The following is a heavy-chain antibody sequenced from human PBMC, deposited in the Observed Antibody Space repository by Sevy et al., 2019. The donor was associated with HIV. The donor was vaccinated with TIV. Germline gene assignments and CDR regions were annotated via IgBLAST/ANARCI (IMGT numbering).Heavy chain of an antibody. D-gene: IGHD1-26*01. CDR3: ARVEGIGGATTGELDY. Sequence: GGSLRLSCAASGFTFSSYSMNWVRQAPGKGLEWVSSISSSSSYIYYADSVKGRFTISRDNAKNSLYLQMNSLRAEDTAVYYCARVEGIGGATTGELDYWGQRTLVTVSS. J-gene: IGHJ4*02. V-gene: IGHV3-21*01. CDR1: GFTFSSYS. CDR2: ISSSSSYI.